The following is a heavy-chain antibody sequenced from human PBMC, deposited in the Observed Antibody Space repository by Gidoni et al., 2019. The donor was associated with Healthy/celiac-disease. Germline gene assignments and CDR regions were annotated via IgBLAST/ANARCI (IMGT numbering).Heavy chain of an antibody. CDR3: ARGRVDYYDSTTQNWYFDL. J-gene: IGHJ2*01. D-gene: IGHD3-22*01. CDR1: GFTFSSYS. Sequence: EVQLVESGGGLVKPGGSLRLSCAASGFTFSSYSMNWVRQAPGKGLEWVSSISSSSSYIYYADSVKGRFTISRDNAKNSLYLQMNSLRAEDTAVYYCARGRVDYYDSTTQNWYFDLWGRGTLVTVSS. CDR2: ISSSSSYI. V-gene: IGHV3-21*01.